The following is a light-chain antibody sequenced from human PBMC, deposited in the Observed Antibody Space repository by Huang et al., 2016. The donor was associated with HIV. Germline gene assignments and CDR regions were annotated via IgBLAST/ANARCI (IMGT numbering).Light chain of an antibody. Sequence: VMTQSPATLSVSPGERATLSCRASESILRNLAWYQQRPGQPPRLLIYGASVRLPGIPYRFRGSGSGTGFSLTLSSLQSEDFAVYYCQQYNKWPPYTYGQGTKLEIK. CDR1: ESILRN. V-gene: IGKV3-15*01. CDR2: GAS. J-gene: IGKJ2*01. CDR3: QQYNKWPPYT.